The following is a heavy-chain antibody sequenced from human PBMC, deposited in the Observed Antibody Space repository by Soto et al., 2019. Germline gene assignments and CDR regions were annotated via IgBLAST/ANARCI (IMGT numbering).Heavy chain of an antibody. Sequence: SETLSLTCTVSGGSISSYYWSWIRQPPGKGLEWIGYIYYSGSTNYNPSLKSRVTISVDTSKNQFSLKLSSVTAADTAVYYCASSPGYSSGWYDYWGQGTLVTVSS. CDR2: IYYSGST. CDR1: GGSISSYY. V-gene: IGHV4-59*08. D-gene: IGHD6-19*01. J-gene: IGHJ4*02. CDR3: ASSPGYSSGWYDY.